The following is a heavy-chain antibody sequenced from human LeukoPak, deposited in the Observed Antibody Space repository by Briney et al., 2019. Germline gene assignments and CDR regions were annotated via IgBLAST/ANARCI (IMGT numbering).Heavy chain of an antibody. Sequence: GGSLRLSCAASGFTFSSYWMHWVRQAPGKGLVWVSRINTDGSSTSYADSVKGRFTISRDNAKNMLYLQMNSLRAEDTAVYYCASGYLIWNVDYWGQGTLVTVSS. CDR2: INTDGSST. CDR1: GFTFSSYW. CDR3: ASGYLIWNVDY. V-gene: IGHV3-74*01. D-gene: IGHD1-1*01. J-gene: IGHJ4*02.